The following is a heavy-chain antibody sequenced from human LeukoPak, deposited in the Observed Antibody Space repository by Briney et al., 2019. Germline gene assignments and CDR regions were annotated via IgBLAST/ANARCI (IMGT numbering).Heavy chain of an antibody. V-gene: IGHV3-30*02. CDR3: ATTAAWRRRFYYYYMDV. Sequence: PGGSLRLSCAASGFTFSHHGMHWVRQAPGKGLEWVAFIRNDGSNHYYADSVKGRFTISRDNSKNNVYLQMYSLRAEDTAVYYFATTAAWRRRFYYYYMDVWGKGTTVTVSS. CDR2: IRNDGSNH. J-gene: IGHJ6*03. D-gene: IGHD3-3*01. CDR1: GFTFSHHG.